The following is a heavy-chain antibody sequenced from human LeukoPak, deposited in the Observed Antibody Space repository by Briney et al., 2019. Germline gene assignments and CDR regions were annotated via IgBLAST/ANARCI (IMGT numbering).Heavy chain of an antibody. D-gene: IGHD1-26*01. Sequence: SETLSLTCTVSGGSISSSSYYWGWIRQPAGKGLEWIGRIYTSGSTNYNPSLKSRVTISVDTSKNQFSLKLTSVTAADTAVYYCARGRALVDWGRGTLVTVSS. V-gene: IGHV4-61*02. CDR2: IYTSGST. CDR3: ARGRALVD. CDR1: GGSISSSSYY. J-gene: IGHJ2*01.